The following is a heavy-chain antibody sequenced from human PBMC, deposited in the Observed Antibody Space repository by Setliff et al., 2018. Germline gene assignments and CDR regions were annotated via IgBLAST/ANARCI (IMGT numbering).Heavy chain of an antibody. V-gene: IGHV1-8*03. CDR3: ARGSRSGGKGGYNWFDP. CDR2: MNPNSGHT. J-gene: IGHJ5*02. D-gene: IGHD2-15*01. Sequence: ASVKVSCKASGYTFTSYDINWVRQATGQGLEWMGWMNPNSGHTGYAQKFQGRVTITRNTSISTTYMELSSLRSEDTAVYYCARGSRSGGKGGYNWFDPWGQGTLVTVS. CDR1: GYTFTSYD.